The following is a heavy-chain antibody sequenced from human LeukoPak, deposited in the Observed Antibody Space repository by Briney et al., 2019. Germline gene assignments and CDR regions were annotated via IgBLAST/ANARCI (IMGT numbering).Heavy chain of an antibody. Sequence: GASVKVSCKASGYTFSSFGFSWVRQAPGQGLEWMGWISAYNGNTDYAQKFQGRVTMTTDTSTSTAYMELRSLRSDDTAVYYCARDRSSGWFIYWGQGTLVTVSS. CDR2: ISAYNGNT. CDR3: ARDRSSGWFIY. CDR1: GYTFSSFG. D-gene: IGHD6-19*01. V-gene: IGHV1-18*01. J-gene: IGHJ4*02.